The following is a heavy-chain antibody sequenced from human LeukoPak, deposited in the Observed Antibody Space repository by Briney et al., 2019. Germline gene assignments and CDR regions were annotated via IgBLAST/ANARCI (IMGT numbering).Heavy chain of an antibody. V-gene: IGHV1-46*01. J-gene: IGHJ6*02. CDR3: AREGDYGSGSYYNYYYYYGMDV. D-gene: IGHD3-10*01. CDR1: GYTFTSYY. CDR2: INPSGGST. Sequence: ASVKVSCKASGYTFTSYYMHWVRQAPGQGLEWMGIINPSGGSTSYAQKFQGRVTITRDTSASTAYMELSSLRSEDTAVYYCAREGDYGSGSYYNYYYYYGMDVWGQGTTVTVSS.